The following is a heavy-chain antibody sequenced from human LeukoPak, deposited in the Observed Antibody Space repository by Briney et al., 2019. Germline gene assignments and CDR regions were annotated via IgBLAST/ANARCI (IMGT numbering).Heavy chain of an antibody. D-gene: IGHD4-17*01. CDR3: ARDTVTTFRFRDYYYYGMDV. Sequence: PGGSLRLSCAASGFTVSTNYMNWVRQAPGKGLGWVSVIYSGGSTYYADSAKGRFTISRDNSKNTLYLQMNSLRAEDTAVYYCARDTVTTFRFRDYYYYGMDVWGQGTTVTVSS. CDR1: GFTVSTNY. V-gene: IGHV3-53*01. J-gene: IGHJ6*02. CDR2: IYSGGST.